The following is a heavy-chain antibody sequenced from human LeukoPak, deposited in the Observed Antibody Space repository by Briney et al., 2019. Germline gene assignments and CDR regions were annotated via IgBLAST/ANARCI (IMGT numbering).Heavy chain of an antibody. CDR2: ISIGARVI. V-gene: IGHV3-48*03. D-gene: IGHD3-10*01. Sequence: GGSLRLSCAASGFTFSRYEMSWVRLAPGKGLDGVSYISIGARVIKYADPVKGRFTVSRDNAKTSLYLQLHSLRDEDTAIYYCAREITDTPDAFDIWGQGTMVTVSS. J-gene: IGHJ3*02. CDR1: GFTFSRYE. CDR3: AREITDTPDAFDI.